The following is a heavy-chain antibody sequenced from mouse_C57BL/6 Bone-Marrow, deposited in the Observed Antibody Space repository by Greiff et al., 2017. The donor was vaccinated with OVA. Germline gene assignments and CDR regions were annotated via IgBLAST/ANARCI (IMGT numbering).Heavy chain of an antibody. Sequence: EVKVEESGGGLVQPGGSMKLSCVASGFTFSNYWMNWVRQSPEKGLEWVAQIRLKSDNYATHYAESVKGRFTILRDDSKSSVYLQMNNLRAEDTGIYYCTAEITTVVAHYAMDYWGQGTSVTVSS. CDR1: GFTFSNYW. J-gene: IGHJ4*01. V-gene: IGHV6-3*01. CDR2: IRLKSDNYAT. D-gene: IGHD1-1*01. CDR3: TAEITTVVAHYAMDY.